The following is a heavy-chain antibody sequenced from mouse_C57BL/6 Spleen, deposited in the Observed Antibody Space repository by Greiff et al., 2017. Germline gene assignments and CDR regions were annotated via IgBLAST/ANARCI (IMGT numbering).Heavy chain of an antibody. CDR2: IHPNSGST. D-gene: IGHD2-5*01. CDR3: ARTLYYSNHYYAMDY. J-gene: IGHJ4*01. Sequence: VQLQQPGAELVKPGASVKLSCKASGYTFTSYWMHWVKQRPGQGLEWIGMIHPNSGSTNYNEKFKSKATLTVDKSSSTAYMQLSSLTSEDSAVYYCARTLYYSNHYYAMDYWGQGTSVTVSS. CDR1: GYTFTSYW. V-gene: IGHV1-64*01.